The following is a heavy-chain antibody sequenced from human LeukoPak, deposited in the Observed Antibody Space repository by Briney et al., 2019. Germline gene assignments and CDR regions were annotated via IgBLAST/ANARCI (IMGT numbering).Heavy chain of an antibody. CDR1: GGSISSGSYY. J-gene: IGHJ4*02. V-gene: IGHV4-61*02. Sequence: SQTLSLTCTVSGGSISSGSYYWSWIRQPAGKGLEWIGRIYTSGSTNYNPSLKSRVTISVDTSKNQFSLKLSSVTAADTAVYYCARRNGFDFKRRYCSSTSCYGGSFDYWGQGTLVTVSS. CDR3: ARRNGFDFKRRYCSSTSCYGGSFDY. D-gene: IGHD2-2*01. CDR2: IYTSGST.